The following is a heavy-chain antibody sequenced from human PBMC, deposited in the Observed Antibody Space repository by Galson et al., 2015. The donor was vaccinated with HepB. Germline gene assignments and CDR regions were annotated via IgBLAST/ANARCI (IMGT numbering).Heavy chain of an antibody. J-gene: IGHJ4*02. D-gene: IGHD6-19*01. V-gene: IGHV1-2*02. CDR2: ILPNSGGT. CDR3: VLTKGGSGWYYC. Sequence: SVQVSCKASGYTFTGYYMHWVRQAPGQGLEWMGWILPNSGGTNYAQQFQGRVTMTRDTSIRTDYMELSRLRSDDTAVYYCVLTKGGSGWYYCWGQGTLVTVSS. CDR1: GYTFTGYY.